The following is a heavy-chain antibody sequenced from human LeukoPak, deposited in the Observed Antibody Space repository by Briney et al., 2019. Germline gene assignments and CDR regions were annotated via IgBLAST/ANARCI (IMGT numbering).Heavy chain of an antibody. Sequence: GGSLRLSCAASGFTFSSYSMNWVRQAPGKGLEWVSSIRSSSSYIYYADSVKGRFTISRDNAKNPLYLQMNSLRAEDTAVYYCARSIGCSSTSCYFDYWGQGTLVTVSS. J-gene: IGHJ4*02. CDR2: IRSSSSYI. CDR3: ARSIGCSSTSCYFDY. CDR1: GFTFSSYS. D-gene: IGHD2-2*01. V-gene: IGHV3-21*01.